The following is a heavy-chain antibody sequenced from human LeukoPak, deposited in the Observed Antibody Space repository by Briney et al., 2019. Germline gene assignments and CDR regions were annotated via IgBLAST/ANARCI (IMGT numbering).Heavy chain of an antibody. CDR1: GFTLSSYS. CDR2: ISSSSSYI. CDR3: ARDRPTLTGYYPFDY. D-gene: IGHD3-9*01. J-gene: IGHJ4*02. V-gene: IGHV3-21*01. Sequence: GGSLRLSCAASGFTLSSYSMNWVRQAPGKGLEWVSSISSSSSYIYYADSVKGRFTISRGNAKNSLYLQMNSLRAEDTAVYYCARDRPTLTGYYPFDYWGQGTLVTVSS.